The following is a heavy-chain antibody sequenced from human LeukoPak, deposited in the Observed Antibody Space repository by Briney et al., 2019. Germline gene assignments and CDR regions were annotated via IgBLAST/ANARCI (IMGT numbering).Heavy chain of an antibody. CDR3: VRGGTVIVDSLAP. D-gene: IGHD2-8*02. J-gene: IGHJ5*02. Sequence: SETLSLTCAVSGGSISSGGYSWSWIRQPPGKGLEWIGYIFYSGRTYYNPSLKSRVTISVDRSKNQFSLKLSSVTAADTDVYYCVRGGTVIVDSLAPWGQGLLVTVSS. V-gene: IGHV4-30-2*01. CDR1: GGSISSGGYS. CDR2: IFYSGRT.